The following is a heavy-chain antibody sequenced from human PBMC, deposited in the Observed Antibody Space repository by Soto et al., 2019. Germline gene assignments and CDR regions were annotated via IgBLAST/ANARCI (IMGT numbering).Heavy chain of an antibody. CDR1: GGSIRGYY. D-gene: IGHD3-10*01. CDR3: ARGRYSYETIYYKFYYSALDV. Sequence: PSETLSLTCGVYGGSIRGYYWSWIRQSPGKGLEWIGDINDNGGTNYNPSLKSRVTTSLDTSKKQVSLMVSSATAADTAVYYCARGRYSYETIYYKFYYSALDVWGQGTTVTVSS. V-gene: IGHV4-34*01. J-gene: IGHJ6*02. CDR2: INDNGGT.